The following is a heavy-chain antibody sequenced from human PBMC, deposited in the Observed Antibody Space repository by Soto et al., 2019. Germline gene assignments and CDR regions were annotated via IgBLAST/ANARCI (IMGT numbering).Heavy chain of an antibody. Sequence: PGGSLRLSCAASGFTFSSYGMHWVRQAPGKGLEWVAVISYDGSNKYYADSVKGRFAISRDNSKNTLYLQMNSLRAEDTAVYYCAKSEVPADYYYYYYYMDVWGKGTTVTVSS. CDR2: ISYDGSNK. J-gene: IGHJ6*03. D-gene: IGHD2-2*01. V-gene: IGHV3-30*18. CDR3: AKSEVPADYYYYYYYMDV. CDR1: GFTFSSYG.